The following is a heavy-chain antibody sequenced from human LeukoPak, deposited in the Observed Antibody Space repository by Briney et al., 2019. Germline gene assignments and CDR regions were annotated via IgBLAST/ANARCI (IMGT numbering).Heavy chain of an antibody. J-gene: IGHJ4*02. Sequence: SETLSLTCSVSGDSMNSYFWSWIRQTPGKGLEWIGYIYHSGSTTYNPSLESRVTISVDTSKNQFSLKLSSVTAADTAVYYCARASYYYDSSGYYYVPFDYWGQGTLVTVSS. CDR1: GDSMNSYF. CDR3: ARASYYYDSSGYYYVPFDY. D-gene: IGHD3-22*01. CDR2: IYHSGST. V-gene: IGHV4-59*12.